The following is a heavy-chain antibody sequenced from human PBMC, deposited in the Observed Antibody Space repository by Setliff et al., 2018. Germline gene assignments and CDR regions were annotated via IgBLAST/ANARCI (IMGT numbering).Heavy chain of an antibody. V-gene: IGHV3-7*03. CDR1: GFIISDYW. J-gene: IGHJ4*02. Sequence: LRLSCVASGFIISDYWMTWVRQAPGRGLEWVADIRQDGTNKCYADSVKGRFTISRDNAKNSLYLQMNSLRAEDTALYYCAREVWNYYDKSWSGYADHWGQGTLVTVSS. D-gene: IGHD3-3*01. CDR2: IRQDGTNK. CDR3: AREVWNYYDKSWSGYADH.